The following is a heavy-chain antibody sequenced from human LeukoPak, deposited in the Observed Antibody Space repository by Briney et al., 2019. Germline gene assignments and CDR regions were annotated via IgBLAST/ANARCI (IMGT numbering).Heavy chain of an antibody. CDR2: IKTDGSEK. D-gene: IGHD3-22*01. Sequence: GGSLRLSCEGSGFTFSNYWMGWVRQAPGKGLQWVANIKTDGSEKYYVDSVKGRFTISRDNAKNSLYLLMNSLRAEDTAVYYCATYSSLNRREFQFWGQGTLLTVSS. V-gene: IGHV3-7*01. J-gene: IGHJ1*01. CDR1: GFTFSNYW. CDR3: ATYSSLNRREFQF.